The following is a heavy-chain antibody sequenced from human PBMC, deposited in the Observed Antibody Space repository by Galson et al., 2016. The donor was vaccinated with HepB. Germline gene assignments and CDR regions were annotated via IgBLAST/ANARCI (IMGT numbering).Heavy chain of an antibody. D-gene: IGHD2-2*02. CDR2: ISAADIGNT. CDR1: GYTFSNYG. J-gene: IGHJ1*01. Sequence: SVKVSCKASGYTFSNYGINWVRQAPGQGLEWMGWISAADIGNTYHAQKLQGRVTMTTDTSTSTAYMELRSLTSDDTAAYYCSRDVVVPAAIQSAEYFLHWGQGTLVIVSS. V-gene: IGHV1-18*01. CDR3: SRDVVVPAAIQSAEYFLH.